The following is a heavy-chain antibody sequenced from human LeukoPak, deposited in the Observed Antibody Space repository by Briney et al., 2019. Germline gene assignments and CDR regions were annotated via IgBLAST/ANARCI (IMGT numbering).Heavy chain of an antibody. CDR2: IYPADSDT. V-gene: IGHV5-51*01. CDR3: ASPHSSGWYGGAFDI. Sequence: GESLKISCKGSGHSFTNYWIGWVRQTPGKGLEWMGIIYPADSDTRYSPSFQGQVTISADKSTSTAYLQWSSLKASDTAMYYCASPHSSGWYGGAFDIWGQGTMVTVSS. CDR1: GHSFTNYW. J-gene: IGHJ3*02. D-gene: IGHD6-19*01.